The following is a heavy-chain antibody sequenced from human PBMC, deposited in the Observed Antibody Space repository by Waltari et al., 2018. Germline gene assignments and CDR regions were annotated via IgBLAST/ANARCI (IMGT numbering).Heavy chain of an antibody. Sequence: QVQLVESGGGVVQPGRSLTVSCAASGFTFRAYGMHWVRQAPGRGRGWGSSLSYDGSHTYYGDSVRGRFTISRDNSKNTLHLQMNSLRGDDTAVYYCAKDHSGNDFFFFDHWGQGTLVIVSP. V-gene: IGHV3-30*18. CDR1: GFTFRAYG. CDR3: AKDHSGNDFFFFDH. D-gene: IGHD1-26*01. CDR2: LSYDGSHT. J-gene: IGHJ4*02.